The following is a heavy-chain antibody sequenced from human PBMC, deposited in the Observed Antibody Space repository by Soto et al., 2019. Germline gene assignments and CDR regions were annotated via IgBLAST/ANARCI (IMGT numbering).Heavy chain of an antibody. V-gene: IGHV1-3*01. CDR1: GYSSMSYG. CDR3: ARVGLKYLRWFDP. J-gene: IGHJ5*02. D-gene: IGHD6-6*01. CDR2: INVDNGDT. Sequence: ASVKVSCKASGYSSMSYGIQWVRQAPGQSLEWMGWINVDNGDTKYSRNFQDRVTIIRDTSASTVYMELSSLRTEDTAVYYCARVGLKYLRWFDPWGQGSLVTVSS.